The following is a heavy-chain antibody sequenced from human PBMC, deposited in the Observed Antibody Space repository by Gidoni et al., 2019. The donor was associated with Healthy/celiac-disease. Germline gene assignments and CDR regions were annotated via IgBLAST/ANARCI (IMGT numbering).Heavy chain of an antibody. CDR3: ARDPYPNYDGSGGYGMDV. CDR2: ISYDGSNK. V-gene: IGHV3-30-3*01. J-gene: IGHJ6*02. D-gene: IGHD3-10*01. CDR1: GFTFSSYA. Sequence: QVQLVESGGGAVQPGTSLRLSCAASGFTFSSYALHWVRQAPGKGLEWVAVISYDGSNKYYADSVKGRFTISRDNSKNTLYLQMNSLRAEDTAVYYCARDPYPNYDGSGGYGMDVWGQGTTVTVSS.